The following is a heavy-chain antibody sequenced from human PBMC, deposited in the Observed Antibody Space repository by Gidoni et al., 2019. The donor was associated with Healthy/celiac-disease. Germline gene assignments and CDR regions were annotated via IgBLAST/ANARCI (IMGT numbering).Heavy chain of an antibody. CDR1: GFTFRSYA. CDR3: AKDVEDTAMGTGDY. Sequence: EVKLLEYGGGVVQPGGSLRLSGAASGFTFRSYAMSWVRQAPGNGLEWVSAISGSGGSTYYAASVKGRFTISRDNSKNTLYLQMNSLRAEDTAVYYCAKDVEDTAMGTGDYWGQGTLVTVSS. CDR2: ISGSGGST. V-gene: IGHV3-23*01. D-gene: IGHD5-18*01. J-gene: IGHJ4*02.